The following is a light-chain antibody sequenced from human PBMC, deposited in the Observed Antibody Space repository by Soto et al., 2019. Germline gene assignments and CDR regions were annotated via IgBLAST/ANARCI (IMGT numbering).Light chain of an antibody. CDR3: QQYGSSQYT. CDR1: QSVSSSY. J-gene: IGKJ2*01. CDR2: GAS. Sequence: EIVLTQSPGTLSLSPGERATLSCRASQSVSSSYLAWYQQKPGQAPMLIIYGASSRATGIPDRFSGSGSGTDLTLTISRLEPEDFAVYYCQQYGSSQYTFGQGTQLEIK. V-gene: IGKV3-20*01.